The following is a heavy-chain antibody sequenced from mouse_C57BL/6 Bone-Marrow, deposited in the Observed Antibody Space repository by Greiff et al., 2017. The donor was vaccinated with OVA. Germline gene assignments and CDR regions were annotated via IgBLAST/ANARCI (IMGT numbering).Heavy chain of an antibody. V-gene: IGHV1-61*01. Sequence: QVQLQQPGAELVRPGSSVKLSCKASGYTFTSYWMDWVKQRPGQGLEWIGNIYPSDSETHYNQKFKDKATLTVDKSSSTAYMQLSSLTSEDSAVYDCARSTVTRGMDDWGQGTSVTVSS. CDR1: GYTFTSYW. CDR3: ARSTVTRGMDD. D-gene: IGHD2-13*01. J-gene: IGHJ4*01. CDR2: IYPSDSET.